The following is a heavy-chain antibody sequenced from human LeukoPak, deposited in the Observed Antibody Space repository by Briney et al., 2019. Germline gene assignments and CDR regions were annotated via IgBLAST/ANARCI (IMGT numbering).Heavy chain of an antibody. CDR3: ARQTPVGCSSTSCLGY. V-gene: IGHV4-34*01. CDR1: GGSFSGYY. Sequence: SETLSLTCAVYGGSFSGYYWSWIRQPPGKGLEWIGEINHSGSTNYNPSLKSRVTISVDTSKNQFSLKLSSVTAADTAVYYCARQTPVGCSSTSCLGYWGQGTLVTVSS. D-gene: IGHD2-2*01. CDR2: INHSGST. J-gene: IGHJ4*02.